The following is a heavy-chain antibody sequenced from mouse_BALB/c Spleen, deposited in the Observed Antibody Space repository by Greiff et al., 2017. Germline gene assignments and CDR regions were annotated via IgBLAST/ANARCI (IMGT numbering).Heavy chain of an antibody. V-gene: IGHV5-6-2*01. CDR1: GFTFSSYY. D-gene: IGHD2-4*01. J-gene: IGHJ2*01. CDR2: INSNGGST. CDR3: ARQKTLYDYDEGYFDY. Sequence: DVKLQESGGGLVKLGGSLKLSCAASGFTFSSYYMSWVRQTPEKRLELVAAINSNGGSTYYPDTVKGRFTISRDNAKNTLYLQMSSLKSEDTALYYCARQKTLYDYDEGYFDYWGQGTTLTVSS.